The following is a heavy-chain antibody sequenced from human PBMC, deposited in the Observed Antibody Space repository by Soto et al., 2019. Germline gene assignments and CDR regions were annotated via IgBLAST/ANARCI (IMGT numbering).Heavy chain of an antibody. Sequence: QVQLVQSGAEVKKPGASVKLSCKASAYTFTSYDINWVRQATGQGLEWMGWMNPNSGNTGYAQKFQGRVTMTRNTSRSTGYMELSSLRSEETAVYYCTRERGAYIDYYDYYVDVWGKGTTVTVSS. D-gene: IGHD2-15*01. CDR3: TRERGAYIDYYDYYVDV. J-gene: IGHJ6*03. CDR1: AYTFTSYD. V-gene: IGHV1-8*01. CDR2: MNPNSGNT.